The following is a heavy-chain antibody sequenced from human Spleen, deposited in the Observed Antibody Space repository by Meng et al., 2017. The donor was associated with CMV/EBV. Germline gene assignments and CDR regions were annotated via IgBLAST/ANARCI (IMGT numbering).Heavy chain of an antibody. D-gene: IGHD6-6*01. CDR3: ARGGAIAARPADY. V-gene: IGHV3-74*01. CDR2: INSDGSST. J-gene: IGHJ4*02. CDR1: GLTFSTYV. Sequence: GGSLRLSWAASGLTFSTYVMTWVRQAPGKGLVWVSRINSDGSSTSYADSVKGRFTISRDNAKNSLYLQMNSLRAEDTAVYYCARGGAIAARPADYWGQGTLVTVSS.